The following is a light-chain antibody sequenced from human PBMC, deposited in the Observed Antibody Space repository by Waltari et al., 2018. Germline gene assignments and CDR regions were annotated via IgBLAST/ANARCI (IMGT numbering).Light chain of an antibody. CDR2: GVR. Sequence: QSALTQPPSASESPGQSVAISCTGTSSDVGGYNYVSWYQQHPGKAPHLMIYGVRKRPPGFPDRFSGSKSGNTASLTVAGLQAEDEADYYCSSYTGSNVVCGGGTKLTVL. J-gene: IGLJ2*01. CDR1: SSDVGGYNY. V-gene: IGLV2-8*01. CDR3: SSYTGSNVV.